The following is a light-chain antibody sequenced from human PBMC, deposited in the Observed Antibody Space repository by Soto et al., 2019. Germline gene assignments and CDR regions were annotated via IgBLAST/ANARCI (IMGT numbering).Light chain of an antibody. V-gene: IGKV3-15*01. CDR1: QSISDT. J-gene: IGKJ1*01. CDR3: QQYNNWPWM. Sequence: EIVMTQSPATLSVSPGGRATLSCRASQSISDTLAWYQQKPGQAPRLLIYSASRRATGFPGRFSGSGSGTDFTLTISSLQSEDLAVYYCQQYNNWPWMFGQGTKVDIK. CDR2: SAS.